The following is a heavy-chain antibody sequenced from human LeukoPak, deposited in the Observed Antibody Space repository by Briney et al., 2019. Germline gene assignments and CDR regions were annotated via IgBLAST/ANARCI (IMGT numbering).Heavy chain of an antibody. CDR2: INHSGST. V-gene: IGHV4-34*01. CDR3: ARIIYGDYPDY. CDR1: GGSFSGYY. D-gene: IGHD4-17*01. Sequence: PSETLSLTCAVYGGSFSGYYWSWIRQPPGKGLEWIGEINHSGSTNYNPSLKSRVTISVDTSKNQFSLKLSSVTAADTAVYYCARIIYGDYPDYWGQGTLDTVSS. J-gene: IGHJ4*02.